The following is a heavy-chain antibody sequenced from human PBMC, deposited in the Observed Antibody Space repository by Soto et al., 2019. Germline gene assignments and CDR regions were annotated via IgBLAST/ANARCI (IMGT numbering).Heavy chain of an antibody. CDR1: GGSISSGGYY. CDR3: ARYYPYDSSGYYPHAVYYFDY. V-gene: IGHV4-31*03. J-gene: IGHJ4*02. D-gene: IGHD3-22*01. CDR2: IYYSGST. Sequence: SETLSLTCTVSGGSISSGGYYWSWIRQHPGKGLEWIGYIYYSGSTYYNPSLKSRVTISVDTSKNQFSLKLSSVTAADTAVYYCARYYPYDSSGYYPHAVYYFDYWGQGTLVTVSS.